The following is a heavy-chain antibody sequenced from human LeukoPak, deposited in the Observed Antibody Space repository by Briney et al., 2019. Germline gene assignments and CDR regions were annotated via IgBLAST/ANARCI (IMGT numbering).Heavy chain of an antibody. CDR1: GFPFSSYN. J-gene: IGHJ6*03. CDR3: AREERDGYNPNPYYYYYYYMDV. D-gene: IGHD5-24*01. Sequence: GSLRLSCSASGFPFSSYNMNWGRQGPGKGVEGGSSISSSSSFIYYADSVKGRFTISRDNAKNSLYLQMNSLRAEDTAVYYCAREERDGYNPNPYYYYYYYMDVWGKGTTVTVSS. V-gene: IGHV3-21*01. CDR2: ISSSSSFI.